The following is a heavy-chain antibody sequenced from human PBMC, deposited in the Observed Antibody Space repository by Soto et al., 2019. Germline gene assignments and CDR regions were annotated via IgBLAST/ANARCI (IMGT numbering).Heavy chain of an antibody. CDR3: ARVGDVLVPATKPLDY. D-gene: IGHD2-2*01. J-gene: IGHJ4*02. CDR1: GFTFSSYA. CDR2: ISYDGSNK. V-gene: IGHV3-30-3*01. Sequence: QVQLVESGGGVVQPGRPLRLSCAASGFTFSSYAMHWVRQAPGKGLEWVAVISYDGSNKYYADSVKGRFTISRDNSKNTLYLQMNSLRAEDTAVYYCARVGDVLVPATKPLDYWGQGTLVTVSS.